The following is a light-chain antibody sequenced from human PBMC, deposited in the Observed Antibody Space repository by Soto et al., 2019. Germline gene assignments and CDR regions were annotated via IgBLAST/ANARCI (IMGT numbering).Light chain of an antibody. CDR2: AAS. V-gene: IGKV1D-16*01. J-gene: IGKJ4*01. CDR1: QDINSY. Sequence: DVQMTQSPSSLSASVGDRVTITCRASQDINSYLAWYQQKPGNAPKSLIYAASSLQTGVPSRFSSSESGTDFTLTISNLQPEDSATYYCQPYNIYPLTFVGGTKVEIK. CDR3: QPYNIYPLT.